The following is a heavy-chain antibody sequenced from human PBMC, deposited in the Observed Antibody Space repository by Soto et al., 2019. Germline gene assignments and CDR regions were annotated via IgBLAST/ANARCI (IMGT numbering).Heavy chain of an antibody. Sequence: SETLSLTCAVYGGSFSGYYWSWIRQPPGKRLEWIGEINHSGSTNYNPSLKSRVTISVDTSKNQFSLKLSSVTAADTAVYYCARGRMVRGVIISCPRYNWFDPWGQGTLVTVS. D-gene: IGHD3-10*01. V-gene: IGHV4-34*01. CDR1: GGSFSGYY. J-gene: IGHJ5*02. CDR3: ARGRMVRGVIISCPRYNWFDP. CDR2: INHSGST.